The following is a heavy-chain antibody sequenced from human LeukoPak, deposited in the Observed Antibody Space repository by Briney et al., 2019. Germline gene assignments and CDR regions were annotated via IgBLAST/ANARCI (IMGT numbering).Heavy chain of an antibody. CDR1: GFTFSSYA. D-gene: IGHD3-16*02. CDR3: ARTPLGLGELSLNFFDY. J-gene: IGHJ4*02. CDR2: ISSNGGST. V-gene: IGHV3-64*01. Sequence: GGSLRLSCAASGFTFSSYAMHWVRQAPGKGLEYVSAISSNGGSTYYANSVKGRFTISRDNSKNTLYLQMGSLRAEDMAVYYCARTPLGLGELSLNFFDYWGQGTLVTVSS.